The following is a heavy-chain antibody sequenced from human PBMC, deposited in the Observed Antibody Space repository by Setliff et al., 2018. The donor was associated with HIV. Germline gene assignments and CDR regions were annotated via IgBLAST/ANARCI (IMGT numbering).Heavy chain of an antibody. CDR1: NFSIGSGYY. CDR2: MYYVGST. J-gene: IGHJ4*02. V-gene: IGHV4-38-2*02. Sequence: SETLSLTCSVSNFSIGSGYYWGWIRLPPGERPEWIGSMYYVGSTYYHPSFESRSSISIDTSENTLSLSLTSVTVADTAVYFCTRSRWLSNTAYYFDFWGRGKLVTVSS. D-gene: IGHD3-10*01. CDR3: TRSRWLSNTAYYFDF.